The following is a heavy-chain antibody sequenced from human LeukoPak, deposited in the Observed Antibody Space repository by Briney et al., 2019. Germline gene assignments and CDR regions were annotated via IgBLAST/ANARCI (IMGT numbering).Heavy chain of an antibody. CDR2: ISGSGGST. Sequence: RGSLRLSCAASGFTFSNYAMRWVRQTPGKGLEWVSAISGSGGSTYYADSVKGRFTISRDNSNNTVYLQMNSLRAEDTAVYYCAKGGEMIHYYYMDVWGKGTTVTVSS. J-gene: IGHJ6*03. CDR3: AKGGEMIHYYYMDV. CDR1: GFTFSNYA. V-gene: IGHV3-23*01. D-gene: IGHD3-22*01.